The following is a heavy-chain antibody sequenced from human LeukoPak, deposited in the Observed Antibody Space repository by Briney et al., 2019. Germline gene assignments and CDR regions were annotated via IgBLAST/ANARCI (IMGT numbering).Heavy chain of an antibody. CDR2: INPNSGGT. D-gene: IGHD6-19*01. Sequence: GASVKVSCKASGYTFTGYYMHWVRQAPGQGLEWMGWINPNSGGTNYAQKLQGRVTMTTDTSTSTAYMELRSLRSDDTAVYYCARTQAGYSSGWYPDIDYWGQGTLVTVSS. CDR3: ARTQAGYSSGWYPDIDY. J-gene: IGHJ4*02. V-gene: IGHV1-2*02. CDR1: GYTFTGYY.